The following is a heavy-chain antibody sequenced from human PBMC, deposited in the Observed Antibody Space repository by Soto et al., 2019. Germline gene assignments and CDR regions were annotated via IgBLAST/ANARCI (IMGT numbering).Heavy chain of an antibody. D-gene: IGHD5-12*01. CDR1: GFTFSSYA. V-gene: IGHV3-30-3*01. CDR2: ISYDGSNK. CDR3: ARDYYRFNSGYGFSMDV. J-gene: IGHJ6*02. Sequence: QVQLVESGGGVVQPGRSLRLSCAASGFTFSSYAMHWVRQAPGKGLEWVAVISYDGSNKYYADSVKGRFTISRDNSKNTLYLQMNSLRAEDTDVYYCARDYYRFNSGYGFSMDVWGQGTPVTVSS.